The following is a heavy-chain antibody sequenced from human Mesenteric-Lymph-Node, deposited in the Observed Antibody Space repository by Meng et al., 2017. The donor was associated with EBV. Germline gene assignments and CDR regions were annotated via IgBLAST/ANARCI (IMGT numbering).Heavy chain of an antibody. Sequence: QVQLVQSGSELKKPGAPVKVSCKASGYTFTSYAMHWVRQAPGQRLEWMGWINAGNGNTKYSQKFQGRVTITRDTSASTAYMELSSLRSEDTAVYYCARDPYSSGWYYFDYWGQGTLVTVSS. J-gene: IGHJ4*02. V-gene: IGHV1-3*01. CDR2: INAGNGNT. D-gene: IGHD6-19*01. CDR3: ARDPYSSGWYYFDY. CDR1: GYTFTSYA.